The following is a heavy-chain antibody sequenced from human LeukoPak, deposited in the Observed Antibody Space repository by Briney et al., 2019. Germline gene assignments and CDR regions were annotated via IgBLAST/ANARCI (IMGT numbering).Heavy chain of an antibody. CDR2: IYPGDSDT. Sequence: GESLKISCKGSGYSFSSYWIGWVRQMPGKGLEWMGIIYPGDSDTRYSPSFQGQVTISADESISTAYLQWNSLKASGTAMYYCARRGHYYDSSGYLRPDAFDIWGQGTMVTVSS. CDR3: ARRGHYYDSSGYLRPDAFDI. V-gene: IGHV5-51*01. D-gene: IGHD3-22*01. J-gene: IGHJ3*02. CDR1: GYSFSSYW.